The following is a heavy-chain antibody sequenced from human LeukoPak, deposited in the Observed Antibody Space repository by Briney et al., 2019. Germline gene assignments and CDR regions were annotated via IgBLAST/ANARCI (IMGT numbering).Heavy chain of an antibody. CDR3: AAVSMQRSSWHDYYYMDV. CDR2: ISSSGSDI. J-gene: IGHJ6*03. D-gene: IGHD6-25*01. CDR1: GFTFSDYY. V-gene: IGHV3-11*01. Sequence: NSGGSLRLSCAASGFTFSDYYMTWIRQAPGKGLEWVSYISSSGSDIKYAASVKGRFSISRDNAKSSLYLQMNSLRVEDTAVYYCAAVSMQRSSWHDYYYMDVWGKGTTVTVSS.